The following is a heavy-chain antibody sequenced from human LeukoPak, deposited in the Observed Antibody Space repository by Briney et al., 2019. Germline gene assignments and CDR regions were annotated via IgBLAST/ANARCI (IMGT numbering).Heavy chain of an antibody. Sequence: SETLSLTCTVSGGSISSYYWSWIRQPPGKGLEWIGYIYYSGSTNYNPSLKSRVTISVDTSKNQFSLKLSSVTAADTAVYYCARGKGDWFDPWGQGTLVTVSS. CDR3: ARGKGDWFDP. CDR2: IYYSGST. J-gene: IGHJ5*02. V-gene: IGHV4-59*12. D-gene: IGHD3-16*01. CDR1: GGSISSYY.